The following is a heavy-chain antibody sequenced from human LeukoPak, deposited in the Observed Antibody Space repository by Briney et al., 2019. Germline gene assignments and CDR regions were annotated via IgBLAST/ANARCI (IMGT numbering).Heavy chain of an antibody. V-gene: IGHV1-69-2*01. CDR2: VDPEDGET. Sequence: ASVKVSCKVSGYTFTDYYMHWVQQAPGKGLEWMGLVDPEDGETIYAEKFQGRVTITADTSTDTAYMELSRLRSEDTAVYYCATARGAMIVVGPPDYWGQGTLVTVSS. D-gene: IGHD3-22*01. CDR1: GYTFTDYY. J-gene: IGHJ4*02. CDR3: ATARGAMIVVGPPDY.